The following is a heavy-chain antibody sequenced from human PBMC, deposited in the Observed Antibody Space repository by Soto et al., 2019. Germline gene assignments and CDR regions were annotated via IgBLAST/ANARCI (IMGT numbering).Heavy chain of an antibody. D-gene: IGHD5-12*01. CDR3: ARERSGACRYYFDY. CDR1: GGPLSSDDYY. CDR2: IYYSGST. Sequence: SETLSLTCTVSGGPLSSDDYYWSWNRQPPGKGLDWIGYIYYSGSTYYNPSLKSRVTISVDTSKNQCSLKLSSVTAADTAVYYCARERSGACRYYFDYWGQGTLVTVSS. V-gene: IGHV4-30-4*01. J-gene: IGHJ4*02.